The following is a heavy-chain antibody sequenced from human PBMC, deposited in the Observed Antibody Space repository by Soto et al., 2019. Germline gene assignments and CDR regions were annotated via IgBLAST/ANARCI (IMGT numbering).Heavy chain of an antibody. J-gene: IGHJ6*02. V-gene: IGHV3-30*18. Sequence: PGGSLRLSCAASGFTFSSYGMHWVRQAPGKGLEWVAVISYDGTNKYYADSVKGRFTISRDNSKNTLYLQMNSLRAEDTAVYYCAKDVISMVRGVLPYYYYGMDVWGQGTTVTV. D-gene: IGHD3-10*01. CDR1: GFTFSSYG. CDR2: ISYDGTNK. CDR3: AKDVISMVRGVLPYYYYGMDV.